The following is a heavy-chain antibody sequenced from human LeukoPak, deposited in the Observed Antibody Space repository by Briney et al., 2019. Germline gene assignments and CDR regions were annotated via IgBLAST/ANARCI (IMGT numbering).Heavy chain of an antibody. CDR1: GGSISSSSYY. Sequence: PSETLSLTCTVSGGSISSSSYYWGWIRQPPGKGLEWIGSIYYSGSTYYNPSLKSRVTISVDTSKNQFSLKLSSVTAADTAVYYCASSGWYDIVPGYWGQGTPVTVSS. CDR3: ASSGWYDIVPGY. D-gene: IGHD6-19*01. J-gene: IGHJ4*02. V-gene: IGHV4-39*01. CDR2: IYYSGST.